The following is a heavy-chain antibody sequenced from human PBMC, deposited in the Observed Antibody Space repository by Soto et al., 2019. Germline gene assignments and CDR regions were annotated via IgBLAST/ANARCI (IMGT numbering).Heavy chain of an antibody. CDR2: INPSDGSI. D-gene: IGHD4-17*01. CDR3: ARGEATVVTPSGY. J-gene: IGHJ4*02. CDR1: GYTFTSYY. V-gene: IGHV1-46*01. Sequence: QVQLVQSGAEVKKPGASVKVSCKTSGYTFTSYYMHWVRQAPGQGLEWMGIINPSDGSITYAQKFRGRVTMTRDTSTSTVYMELSSLRSEDTAVYYCARGEATVVTPSGYWGQGTLVTVSS.